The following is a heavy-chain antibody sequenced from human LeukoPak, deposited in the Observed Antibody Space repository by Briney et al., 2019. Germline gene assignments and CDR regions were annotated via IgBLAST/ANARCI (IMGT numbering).Heavy chain of an antibody. Sequence: GGSLRLSCAASGFTFSSYWMSWVRQAPGKGLEWVSSISSSSSYIYYADSVKGRFTISRDNAKNSPYLQMNSLRAEDTAVYYCATTTAGEQQLGHDYYYYYYYMDVWGKGTTVTVSS. D-gene: IGHD6-13*01. CDR3: ATTTAGEQQLGHDYYYYYYYMDV. V-gene: IGHV3-21*01. CDR1: GFTFSSYW. CDR2: ISSSSSYI. J-gene: IGHJ6*03.